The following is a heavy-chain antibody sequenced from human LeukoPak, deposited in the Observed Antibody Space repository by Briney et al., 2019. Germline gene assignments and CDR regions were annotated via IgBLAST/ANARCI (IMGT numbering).Heavy chain of an antibody. V-gene: IGHV3-23*01. CDR2: ISGSGGST. D-gene: IGHD3-10*01. J-gene: IGHJ6*02. CDR1: GFTFSSYA. CDR3: AKGAVYYYGSGSYYYYYGMDV. Sequence: GASLRPSCAASGFTFSSYAMSWVRQAPGKGLEWVSAISGSGGSTYYADSVKGRFTISRENSKDTLYLQMNSLRAEDTAVYYCAKGAVYYYGSGSYYYYYGMDVWGQGTTVTVSS.